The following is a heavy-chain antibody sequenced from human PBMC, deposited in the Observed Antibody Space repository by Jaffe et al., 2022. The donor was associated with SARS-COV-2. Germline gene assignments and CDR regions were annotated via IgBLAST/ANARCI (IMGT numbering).Heavy chain of an antibody. J-gene: IGHJ4*02. CDR1: GFTFGDYA. Sequence: EVQLVESGGGLVQPGRSLRLSCTASGFTFGDYAMSWVRQAPGKGLEWVGFIRSKAYGGTTEYAASVKGRFTISRDDSKSIAYLQMNSLKTEDTAVYYCTRDLSIAAAGIDYWGQGTLVTVSS. D-gene: IGHD6-13*01. CDR2: IRSKAYGGTT. CDR3: TRDLSIAAAGIDY. V-gene: IGHV3-49*04.